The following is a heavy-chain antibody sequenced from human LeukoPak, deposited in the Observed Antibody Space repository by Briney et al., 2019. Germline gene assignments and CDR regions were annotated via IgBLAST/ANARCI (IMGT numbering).Heavy chain of an antibody. J-gene: IGHJ4*02. CDR3: ARHFKTMVVHC. D-gene: IGHD3-10*01. Sequence: GESLKISCQGSGYSFTSYWISWVRQMPGKGLEGMGRIDPGDSYTNYSPSFQGHVTISADKSISTAYLQWSSLKASDTAMYYCARHFKTMVVHCWGQGTLVTVSS. CDR1: GYSFTSYW. V-gene: IGHV5-10-1*01. CDR2: IDPGDSYT.